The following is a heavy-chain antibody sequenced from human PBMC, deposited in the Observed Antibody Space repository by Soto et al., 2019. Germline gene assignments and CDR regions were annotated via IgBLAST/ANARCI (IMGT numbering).Heavy chain of an antibody. CDR3: ARAYYDILTGPLA. CDR1: GFTFSSYA. D-gene: IGHD3-9*01. Sequence: GGSLRLSCAASGFTFSSYAMHWVRQAPGKGLEYVSAISSNGGSTYYANSVKGRFTISRDNSKNTLYLQMGSLRAEDMAVYYCARAYYDILTGPLAWGQGTLVTSPQ. J-gene: IGHJ5*02. V-gene: IGHV3-64*01. CDR2: ISSNGGST.